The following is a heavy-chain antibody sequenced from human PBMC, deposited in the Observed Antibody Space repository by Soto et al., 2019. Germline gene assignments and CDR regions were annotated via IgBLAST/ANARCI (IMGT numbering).Heavy chain of an antibody. J-gene: IGHJ6*02. Sequence: WASVKVSCKASGYTFTGYYMHWVRQAPGQGLEWMGWINPNSGGTNYAQKFQGWVTMTRDTSISTAYMELSRLRSDDTAVYYCARGDYGYYYGMDVWGQGTTVTVSS. CDR2: INPNSGGT. CDR1: GYTFTGYY. V-gene: IGHV1-2*04. D-gene: IGHD4-17*01. CDR3: ARGDYGYYYGMDV.